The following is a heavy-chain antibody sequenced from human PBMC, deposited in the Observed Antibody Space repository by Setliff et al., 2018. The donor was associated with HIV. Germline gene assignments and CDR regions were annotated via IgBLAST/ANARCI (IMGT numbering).Heavy chain of an antibody. CDR2: IIPIYGTA. CDR3: ARDGGYSGHQWFGDAFDI. J-gene: IGHJ3*02. D-gene: IGHD5-12*01. Sequence: ASVKVSCKASGDIFSRYGISWVRQAPGQGLEWMGGIIPIYGTANSAQKFQGRVTITADESTSTAYMELSTLRSEDTAVYFCARDGGYSGHQWFGDAFDIWGQGTMVAVSS. CDR1: GDIFSRYG. V-gene: IGHV1-69*13.